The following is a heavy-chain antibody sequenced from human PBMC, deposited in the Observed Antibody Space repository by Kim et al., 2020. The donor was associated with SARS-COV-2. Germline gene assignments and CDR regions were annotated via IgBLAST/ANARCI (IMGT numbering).Heavy chain of an antibody. J-gene: IGHJ2*01. Sequence: VKGRFTISRDNSKNTLYLQMNSLRAEDTAVYYCARDKTDGYNSAYWYFDLWGRGTLVTVSS. CDR3: ARDKTDGYNSAYWYFDL. V-gene: IGHV3-30*07. D-gene: IGHD5-12*01.